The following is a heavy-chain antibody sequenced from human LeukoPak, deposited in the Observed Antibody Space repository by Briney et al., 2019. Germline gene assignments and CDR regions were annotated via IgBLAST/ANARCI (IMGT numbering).Heavy chain of an antibody. J-gene: IGHJ4*02. CDR3: AKDFGRNLGGPGY. CDR1: GFTFSSYG. CDR2: ISYDGSNK. Sequence: PGGSLRLSCAASGFTFSSYGMHWVRQAPGKGLEWVAVISYDGSNKYYADSVKGRFTISRDNSKNTLYLQMNSLRAEDTAVYYCAKDFGRNLGGPGYWGRGTLVIVSS. V-gene: IGHV3-30*18. D-gene: IGHD1-14*01.